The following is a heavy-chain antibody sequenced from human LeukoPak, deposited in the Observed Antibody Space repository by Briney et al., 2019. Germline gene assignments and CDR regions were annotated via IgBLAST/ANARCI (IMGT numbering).Heavy chain of an antibody. CDR2: IYHTGGT. Sequence: SETLSLTCTVSDYSITSGYYWGWIRQAPGKGLEWIGSIYHTGGTFYNPSLKSRVTISVDTSKNQFSLKLSSVTAADTAVYYCARGRGYYYDSSGYPSKGFDPWGQGTLVTVSS. J-gene: IGHJ5*02. CDR1: DYSITSGYY. D-gene: IGHD3-22*01. CDR3: ARGRGYYYDSSGYPSKGFDP. V-gene: IGHV4-38-2*02.